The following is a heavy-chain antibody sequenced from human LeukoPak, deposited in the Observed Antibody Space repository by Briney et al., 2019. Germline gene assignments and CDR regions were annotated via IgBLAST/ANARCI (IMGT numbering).Heavy chain of an antibody. CDR3: ARPGHSSGSDY. CDR1: EYSFTNYW. CDR2: IYPGDSHI. V-gene: IGHV5-51*01. J-gene: IGHJ4*02. Sequence: GESLKISCKGSEYSFTNYWIGWVRQMPGKGLEWMGIIYPGDSHIRYSPSFQGQVTISADKSISTTYLQWSSLKASDTAMYYCARPGHSSGSDYWGQGTLVTVSS. D-gene: IGHD5-18*01.